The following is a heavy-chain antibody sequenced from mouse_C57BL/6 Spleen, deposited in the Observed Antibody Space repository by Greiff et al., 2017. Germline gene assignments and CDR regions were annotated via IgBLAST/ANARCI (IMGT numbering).Heavy chain of an antibody. D-gene: IGHD2-4*01. J-gene: IGHJ4*01. Sequence: EVQLQESGGGLVKPGGSLTLSCAASGFTFSDYGMHWVRQAPEKGLEWVAYISSGSSTIYYADTVKGRFTIARDNAKNTLFLQMTSLRSEDTAMYYCARPGDYALEGYYAMDYWGQGTSVTVSS. CDR3: ARPGDYALEGYYAMDY. V-gene: IGHV5-17*01. CDR1: GFTFSDYG. CDR2: ISSGSSTI.